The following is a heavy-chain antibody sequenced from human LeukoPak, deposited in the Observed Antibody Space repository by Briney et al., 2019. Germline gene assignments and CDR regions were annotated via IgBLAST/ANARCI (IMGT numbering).Heavy chain of an antibody. Sequence: SETLSLTCTVSGGSISSSTYYWGWIRQPPGKGPEWFGNIYYDRSTYYNPSLKSRVTISVDTSKNQFSLKLNSVTAADTAVYYCARTGKTLLNYDFDYWGQGTLVTVSS. V-gene: IGHV4-39*07. CDR3: ARTGKTLLNYDFDY. CDR1: GGSISSSTYY. J-gene: IGHJ4*02. CDR2: IYYDRST. D-gene: IGHD1-7*01.